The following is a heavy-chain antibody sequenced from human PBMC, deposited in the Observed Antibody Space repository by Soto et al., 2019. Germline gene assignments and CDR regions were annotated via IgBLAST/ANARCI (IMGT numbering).Heavy chain of an antibody. D-gene: IGHD2-15*01. CDR3: AKYICGPRSCYNDY. J-gene: IGHJ4*02. Sequence: EVQLLESGGGLVQPGGSLRLSCAASGFMFSSYVMNWVRQAPGKGLEWVSSITDNGGSTYYADSVKGRFTISRDNSKXXXXXXXXXXXXXXXXXXXXAKYICGPRSCYNDYWGQGTLVTVTP. CDR1: GFMFSSYV. V-gene: IGHV3-23*01. CDR2: ITDNGGST.